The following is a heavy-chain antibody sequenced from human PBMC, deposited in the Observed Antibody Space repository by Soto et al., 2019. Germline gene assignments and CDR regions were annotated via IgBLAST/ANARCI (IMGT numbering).Heavy chain of an antibody. CDR1: GGSISSSSYY. V-gene: IGHV4-39*01. D-gene: IGHD3-10*01. CDR3: ARHRITLVRGASGSHNWFDL. Sequence: SETLSLTCTVSGGSISSSSYYWGWIRQPPGKGLEWIGSIYYSGSTYYNPSLKSRVTISVDTSKNQFSLKLSSVTAADTAVYYCARHRITLVRGASGSHNWFDLWAQGNLVTVSS. J-gene: IGHJ5*02. CDR2: IYYSGST.